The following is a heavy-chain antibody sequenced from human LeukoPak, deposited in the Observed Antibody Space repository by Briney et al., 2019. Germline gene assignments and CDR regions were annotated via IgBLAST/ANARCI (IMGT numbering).Heavy chain of an antibody. J-gene: IGHJ4*02. CDR1: GFTFSGHV. D-gene: IGHD1-14*01. V-gene: IGHV3-30*04. CDR3: ATTGSFVFDY. Sequence: GGSLRLSCAVSGFTFSGHVMHWVRQAPGKGLEWVATISYDGSSKYYADSVKGPFTISRDNSKNTLYLQMHSLRPEDTAIYYCATTGSFVFDYWGQGTLVTVSS. CDR2: ISYDGSSK.